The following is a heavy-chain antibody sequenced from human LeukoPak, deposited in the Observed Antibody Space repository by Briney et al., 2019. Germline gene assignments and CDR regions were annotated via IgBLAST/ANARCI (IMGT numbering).Heavy chain of an antibody. Sequence: GGSLRLSCAASGFTFTTHAMTWVRQAPGKGLEWVSAISRTGSSIYYGDSVKGRFTISRDNPTETLYLQMKNLRPEDTAIYFCAKGVEATKDWGQGTLVTVSS. CDR3: AKGVEATKD. V-gene: IGHV3-23*01. D-gene: IGHD1-26*01. CDR1: GFTFTTHA. J-gene: IGHJ4*02. CDR2: ISRTGSSI.